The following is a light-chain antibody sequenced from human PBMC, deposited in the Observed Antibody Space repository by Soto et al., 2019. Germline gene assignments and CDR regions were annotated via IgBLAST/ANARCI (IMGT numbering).Light chain of an antibody. Sequence: QSVLTQPRSVSGSPGQSVTISCIGTSNDIGGYNYVSWYQHHPGKAPKLMIYDVSKRPSGVPDRFSGSKSGNTASLTISGLQAEDEADYYCCSSVGSVNYVFGSGTKLTVL. J-gene: IGLJ1*01. CDR1: SNDIGGYNY. CDR3: CSSVGSVNYV. CDR2: DVS. V-gene: IGLV2-11*01.